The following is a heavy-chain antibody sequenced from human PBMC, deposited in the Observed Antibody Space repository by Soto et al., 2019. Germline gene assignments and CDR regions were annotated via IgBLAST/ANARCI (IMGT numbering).Heavy chain of an antibody. CDR2: MYYTGRT. CDR1: GGSITRSNYY. CDR3: ARGGKGWNNVVHYYYAMDV. Sequence: SETLSLTCTVSGGSITRSNYYWGWIRQPPEKGLEWIGSMYYTGRTYYNPSLKSLVTISVDATNKHSSLKLTSVTAADTAVYYCARGGKGWNNVVHYYYAMDVWGRGTTGTVSS. V-gene: IGHV4-39*02. J-gene: IGHJ6*02. D-gene: IGHD3-16*01.